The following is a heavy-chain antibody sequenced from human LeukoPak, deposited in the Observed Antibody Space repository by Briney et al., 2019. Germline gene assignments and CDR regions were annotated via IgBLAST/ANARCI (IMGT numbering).Heavy chain of an antibody. D-gene: IGHD4-11*01. Sequence: SQTLSLTCTVSGGSISSGSYYWGWIRQPPGKGLEWIGSIYYSGSTYYNPSLKSRVTISVDTSKNQFSLKLSSVTAADTAVYYCARLRLQSWFDPWGQGTLVTVSS. CDR1: GGSISSGSYY. CDR3: ARLRLQSWFDP. J-gene: IGHJ5*02. V-gene: IGHV4-39*01. CDR2: IYYSGST.